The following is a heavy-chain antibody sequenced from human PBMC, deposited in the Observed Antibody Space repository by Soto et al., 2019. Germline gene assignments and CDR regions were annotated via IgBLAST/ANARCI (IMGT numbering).Heavy chain of an antibody. Sequence: SETLSLTCAVSGGSISSGGYSWSWIRQPPGKGLEWIGYIYHSGSTYYNPSLKSRVTISVDRSKNQFSLKLSSVTAADTAVYYCARRNYDILTGYYIFAYWGQGTLVTVSS. D-gene: IGHD3-9*01. V-gene: IGHV4-30-2*01. CDR2: IYHSGST. CDR3: ARRNYDILTGYYIFAY. J-gene: IGHJ4*02. CDR1: GGSISSGGYS.